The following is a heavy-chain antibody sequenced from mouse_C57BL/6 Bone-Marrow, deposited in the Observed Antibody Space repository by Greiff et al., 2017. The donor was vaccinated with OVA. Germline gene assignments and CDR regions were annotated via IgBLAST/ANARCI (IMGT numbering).Heavy chain of an antibody. V-gene: IGHV5-17*01. CDR2: ISSGSSTI. CDR1: GFTFSDYG. J-gene: IGHJ2*01. CDR3: ARGDYDDY. Sequence: EVKVVESGGGLVKPGGSLTLSCAASGFTFSDYGMHWVRQAPEKGLEWVAYISSGSSTIYYADTVKGRFTISRDNAKNTLFLQMTSLRSEDTAMYYCARGDYDDYWGQGTTLTVSS.